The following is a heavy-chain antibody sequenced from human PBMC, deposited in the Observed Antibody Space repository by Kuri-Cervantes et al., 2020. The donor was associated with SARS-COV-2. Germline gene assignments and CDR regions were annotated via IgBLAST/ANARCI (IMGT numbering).Heavy chain of an antibody. CDR2: IDWDDDK. Sequence: SGPTLVKPTQTLTLTCTFSGCALSTSGMGVSWIRQPPGKALEWLALIDWDDDKYYSTSLKTRLTISKDTSKNQVVLTMTNMDPVDTATYYCATSPKVGIAAAGTYFDYWGQGALVTVSS. V-gene: IGHV2-70*01. CDR1: GCALSTSGMG. D-gene: IGHD6-13*01. CDR3: ATSPKVGIAAAGTYFDY. J-gene: IGHJ4*02.